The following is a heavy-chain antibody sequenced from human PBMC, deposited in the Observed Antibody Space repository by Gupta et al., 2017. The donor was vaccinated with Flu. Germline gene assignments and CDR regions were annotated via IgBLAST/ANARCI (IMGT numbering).Heavy chain of an antibody. CDR2: IDYSGNT. Sequence: QLQLQESGPGLVKPSETLSLTCTVSGGSITPNSYSCGWIRQPPGKGLEWIGSIDYSGNTYYNASRKSRVTISVDASNNQFSLKLSSVTAADTAVYYCARQFVGYCSGGTCYDENDYWGQGTLVTVSS. CDR3: ARQFVGYCSGGTCYDENDY. CDR1: GGSITPNSYS. D-gene: IGHD2-15*01. J-gene: IGHJ4*02. V-gene: IGHV4-39*01.